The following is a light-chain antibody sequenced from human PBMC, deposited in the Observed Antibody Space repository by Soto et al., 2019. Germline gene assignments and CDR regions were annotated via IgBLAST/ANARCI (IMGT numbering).Light chain of an antibody. Sequence: IQMTQSPSSLSSFVGDRFPFTCRASQGISNYLAWYQQKPGRVPKLLMHAASTLQSGAPSRFSGSGSGTDFTLTISSLQPEDVATYYCQHYHSHQFTFDPGTKVDI. CDR3: QHYHSHQFT. CDR2: AAS. CDR1: QGISNY. J-gene: IGKJ3*01. V-gene: IGKV1-27*01.